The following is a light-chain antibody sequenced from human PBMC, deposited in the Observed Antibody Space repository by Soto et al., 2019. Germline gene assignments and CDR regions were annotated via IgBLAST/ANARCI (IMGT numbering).Light chain of an antibody. CDR3: AAWDDSLNARGV. J-gene: IGLJ3*02. V-gene: IGLV1-44*01. Sequence: QSVLTQPPSASGTPGQRVPISCSGSRSNLGNNAVSWYQQLPGTAPKLLIYNNNQRPSGVPDRFSGSKSGTSASLAISGLQAEDEADYYCAAWDDSLNARGVFGGGTQLTVL. CDR1: RSNLGNNA. CDR2: NNN.